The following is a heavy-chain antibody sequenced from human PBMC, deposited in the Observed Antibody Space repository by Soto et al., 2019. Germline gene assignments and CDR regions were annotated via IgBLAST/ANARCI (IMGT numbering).Heavy chain of an antibody. J-gene: IGHJ5*02. CDR3: ARDSGMTTVTTGSNCFDP. V-gene: IGHV4-31*03. Sequence: QVQLQESGPGLVKPSQTLSLTCTVSGGSISIGGYYWSWLRQHPGKGLEGIGYLYYSGSTYYNPSLESRVTLSVATSKNQFSLQLSSVTAADTAVYYCARDSGMTTVTTGSNCFDPWGQGTLVTFSS. CDR1: GGSISIGGYY. D-gene: IGHD4-17*01. CDR2: LYYSGST.